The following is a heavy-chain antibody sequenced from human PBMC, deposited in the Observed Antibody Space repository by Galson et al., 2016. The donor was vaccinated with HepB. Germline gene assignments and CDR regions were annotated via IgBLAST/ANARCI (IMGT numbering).Heavy chain of an antibody. D-gene: IGHD1-7*01. CDR3: ARDEIIGTTGDY. CDR1: GFTVSNNY. CDR2: IYSVGST. J-gene: IGHJ4*02. Sequence: SLRLSCAVSGFTVSNNYMSWVRQPPGKGLEWVSLIYSVGSTHYADSVKGRFTISGDSSKNTLYLQMNSLRAEDTAVYYCARDEIIGTTGDYWGQGTLVTVSS. V-gene: IGHV3-53*01.